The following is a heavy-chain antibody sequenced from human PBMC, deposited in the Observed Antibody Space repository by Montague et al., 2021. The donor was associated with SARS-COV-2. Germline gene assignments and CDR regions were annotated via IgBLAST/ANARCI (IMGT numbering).Heavy chain of an antibody. CDR3: ARSLDPSGTYYLPY. D-gene: IGHD3-10*01. Sequence: SETLSLTCSVSGGSIGSYYWSWLRQPPGKGLEWIGHIHYSGGNTYSPSFKSRVTISIDMPKNQFSLKLSSVTAADTAVYYCARSLDPSGTYYLPYWGQGTLVTVSS. CDR1: GGSIGSYY. V-gene: IGHV4-59*01. CDR2: IHYSGGN. J-gene: IGHJ4*02.